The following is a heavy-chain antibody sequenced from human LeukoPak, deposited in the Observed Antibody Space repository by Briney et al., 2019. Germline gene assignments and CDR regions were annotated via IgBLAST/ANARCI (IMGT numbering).Heavy chain of an antibody. V-gene: IGHV4-34*01. Sequence: SETLSLTCAVYGGSFSGYYWGWIRQPPGKGLEWIGEINHSGSTNYNPSLKCRVTISVDTSKNQFSLKLSSVTAADTAVYYCARGVVAAAGTGGVDYFDYWGQGTLVTVSS. J-gene: IGHJ4*02. CDR1: GGSFSGYY. CDR2: INHSGST. D-gene: IGHD6-13*01. CDR3: ARGVVAAAGTGGVDYFDY.